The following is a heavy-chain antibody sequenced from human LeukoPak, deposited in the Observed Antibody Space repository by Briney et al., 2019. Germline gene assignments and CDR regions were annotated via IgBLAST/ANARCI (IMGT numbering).Heavy chain of an antibody. D-gene: IGHD4-23*01. J-gene: IGHJ3*02. Sequence: GGSLRRSCAASGFTVNSNYMSWVRQAPGKGLEWVSAISGSGGSTYYADSVKGRFIISRDNSKNTLYLQMNSLRAEDTAVYYCANYGGGAFDIWGQGTIVTVSS. CDR2: ISGSGGST. CDR3: ANYGGGAFDI. CDR1: GFTVNSNY. V-gene: IGHV3-23*01.